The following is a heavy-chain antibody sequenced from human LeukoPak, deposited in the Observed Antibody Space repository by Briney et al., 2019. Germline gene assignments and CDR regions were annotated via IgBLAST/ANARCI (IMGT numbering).Heavy chain of an antibody. J-gene: IGHJ6*02. Sequence: GGSLRLSCAASGFTLSSYAMSWVRQAPGKGLEWVSLISGNAGSTYYADSVKGRFTISRDITKNTLYLQMNSLRAEDTAVYYCAKDQDSGSYNYYYGMDVWGQGTTVTVSS. CDR2: ISGNAGST. D-gene: IGHD1-26*01. CDR1: GFTLSSYA. V-gene: IGHV3-23*01. CDR3: AKDQDSGSYNYYYGMDV.